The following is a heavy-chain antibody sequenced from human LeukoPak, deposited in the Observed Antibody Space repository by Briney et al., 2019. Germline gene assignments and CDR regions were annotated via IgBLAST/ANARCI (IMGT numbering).Heavy chain of an antibody. Sequence: PGGSLTLSCAGSGFSFSIYALHWVRQAPGKGLEYVSGIRSDGGATYYADSVKGRFTISRDNSKNTLSLQMGGLRAEDMAVYYCARGREVEFDSWGRGTLVTVSS. D-gene: IGHD5-24*01. J-gene: IGHJ4*02. CDR1: GFSFSIYA. CDR3: ARGREVEFDS. V-gene: IGHV3-64*02. CDR2: IRSDGGAT.